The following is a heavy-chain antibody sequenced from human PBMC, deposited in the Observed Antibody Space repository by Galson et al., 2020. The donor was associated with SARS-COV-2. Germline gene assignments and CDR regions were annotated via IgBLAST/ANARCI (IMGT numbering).Heavy chain of an antibody. D-gene: IGHD3-22*01. CDR3: AKDYYDSSGYYSQYFQH. Sequence: ASVKVSCKASGYTFTIYGISWVRQAPGQGLEWIGWISAYNVNTNYAQKLQGRVTMTTDTSTSTAYMELRSLRSDDTAVYYCAKDYYDSSGYYSQYFQHWGQGTLVTVSS. J-gene: IGHJ1*01. CDR1: GYTFTIYG. CDR2: ISAYNVNT. V-gene: IGHV1-18*04.